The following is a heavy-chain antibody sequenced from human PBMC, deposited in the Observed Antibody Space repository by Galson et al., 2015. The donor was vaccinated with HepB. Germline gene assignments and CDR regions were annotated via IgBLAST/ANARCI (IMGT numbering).Heavy chain of an antibody. J-gene: IGHJ6*02. CDR2: ITGSGGNI. V-gene: IGHV3-23*01. Sequence: SLRLSCAASGFTFSSYAMSWVRQAPGKGPEWVSGITGSGGNIYYADSVKGRFTISRDNSKTTLYLQMNSLRAEDTAVYYCAKDGYIVATQIYGMDVWGQGTTVTVSS. D-gene: IGHD5-12*01. CDR1: GFTFSSYA. CDR3: AKDGYIVATQIYGMDV.